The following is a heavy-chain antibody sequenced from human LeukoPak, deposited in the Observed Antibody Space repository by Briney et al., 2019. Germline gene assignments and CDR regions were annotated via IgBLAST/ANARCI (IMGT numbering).Heavy chain of an antibody. CDR3: ARSGYFDL. J-gene: IGHJ2*01. CDR1: GDSISSSY. D-gene: IGHD3-3*01. Sequence: SETLSLTCNVSGDSISSSYWSWIRQPPGKGLEWIGYIYYSGSTNYNPSLKSRVTISVDTSKNQFSLKLSSVTAADTAVYYCARSGYFDLWGRGTLVTVSS. CDR2: IYYSGST. V-gene: IGHV4-59*01.